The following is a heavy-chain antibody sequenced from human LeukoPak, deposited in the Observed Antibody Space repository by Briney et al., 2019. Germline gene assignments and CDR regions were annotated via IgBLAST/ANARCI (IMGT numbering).Heavy chain of an antibody. Sequence: ASVTVSCKASGYTFTIYGISWVRQAPGQGLEWMGWISAYNGNTNYAQKLQGRVTMTTDTSTSTAYMELRSLRSDDTAVYYCARDFRDNWFDPWGQGTLVTVSS. CDR3: ARDFRDNWFDP. V-gene: IGHV1-18*04. J-gene: IGHJ5*02. CDR2: ISAYNGNT. CDR1: GYTFTIYG.